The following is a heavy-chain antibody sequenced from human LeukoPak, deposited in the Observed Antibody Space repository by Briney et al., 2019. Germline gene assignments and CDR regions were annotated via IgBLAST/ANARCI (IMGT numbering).Heavy chain of an antibody. CDR2: ISSNGGST. J-gene: IGHJ4*02. CDR1: GFTFSSYA. V-gene: IGHV3-64*01. D-gene: IGHD1-26*01. Sequence: GGSLRLSCAASGFTFSSYAMHWVRQAPGKGLEYVSAISSNGGSTYYANSVKGRFTISRDNSKNTLYLQMGSLRAEDMAAYYCARSEWELNLYFDYWGQGTLVTVSS. CDR3: ARSEWELNLYFDY.